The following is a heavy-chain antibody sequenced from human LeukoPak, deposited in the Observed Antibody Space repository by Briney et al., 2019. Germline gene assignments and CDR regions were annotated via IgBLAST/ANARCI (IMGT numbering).Heavy chain of an antibody. CDR1: GFTFSSYW. J-gene: IGHJ5*02. CDR2: IKQDGSEK. Sequence: PGGSLRLSCAASGFTFSSYWMSWVRQAPGKGLEWVANIKQDGSEKYYVDSVKGRFTISRDNAKNSLYLQMNSLRAEDTAVYYCARDLSWSTGGDWFDPWGQGTLVTVSS. V-gene: IGHV3-7*01. D-gene: IGHD6-13*01. CDR3: ARDLSWSTGGDWFDP.